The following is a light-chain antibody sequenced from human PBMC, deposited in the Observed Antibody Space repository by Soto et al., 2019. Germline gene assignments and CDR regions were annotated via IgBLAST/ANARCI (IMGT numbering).Light chain of an antibody. CDR1: SSNIGSNS. CDR2: SNN. CDR3: AAWDDSLNGLYV. J-gene: IGLJ1*01. Sequence: VLTQPPSASGTPGQRVTISCSGSSSNIGSNSVNWYQQLPGTAPKLLIHSNNQRPSGVPARFSGSKSGTSASLAISGLQSEDEADYYCAAWDDSLNGLYVFGTGTKLTVL. V-gene: IGLV1-44*01.